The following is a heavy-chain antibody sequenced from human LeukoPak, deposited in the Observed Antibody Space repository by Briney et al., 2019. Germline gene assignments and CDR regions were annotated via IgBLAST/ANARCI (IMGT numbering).Heavy chain of an antibody. CDR1: GYTFTAYY. CDR3: TRGYQHGFDP. CDR2: INPTSGGT. V-gene: IGHV1-2*02. Sequence: ASVKVSCKASGYTFTAYYTEWVRQAPGQGLGWMGWINPTSGGTNYAQKFQGRVTMTRDTSISTASMELSRLTSDDTAVYYCTRGYQHGFDPWGQGTLVTVSS. D-gene: IGHD2-2*01. J-gene: IGHJ5*02.